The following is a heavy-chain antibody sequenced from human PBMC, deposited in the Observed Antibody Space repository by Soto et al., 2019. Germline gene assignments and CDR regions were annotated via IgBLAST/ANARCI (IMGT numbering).Heavy chain of an antibody. D-gene: IGHD2-21*02. V-gene: IGHV4-4*07. CDR1: GGSISSYY. CDR3: ARTIVVVTAKNWFDP. Sequence: SETLSLTCTVSGGSISSYYWSWIRQPAGKGLEWIGRFFSSGSSHYNPSLKSRVTMSVDTSKNQFSLKLSSVTAADTAVYYCARTIVVVTAKNWFDPWGQGTLVTVSS. CDR2: FFSSGSS. J-gene: IGHJ5*02.